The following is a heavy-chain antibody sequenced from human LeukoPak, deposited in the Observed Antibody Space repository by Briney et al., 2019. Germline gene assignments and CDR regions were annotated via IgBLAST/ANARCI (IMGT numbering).Heavy chain of an antibody. D-gene: IGHD3-22*01. CDR3: ARDSLSDDSSGYYDF. J-gene: IGHJ4*02. V-gene: IGHV1-2*02. CDR2: INPKTLGT. CDR1: GYTFTGYY. Sequence: ASVKVSCKASGYTFTGYYIHWVRQAPGHGLEWMGWINPKTLGTNYAQKFRGRLTMTRDTFISTVYMELSSLRSDDTAVYYCARDSLSDDSSGYYDFWGQGALVTVST.